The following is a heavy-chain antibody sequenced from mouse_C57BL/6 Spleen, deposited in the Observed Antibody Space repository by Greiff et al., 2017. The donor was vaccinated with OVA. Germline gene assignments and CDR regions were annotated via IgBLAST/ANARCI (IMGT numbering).Heavy chain of an antibody. CDR2: LNPSTGGT. CDR1: GYSFTGYY. Sequence: EVQLQQSGPELVKPGASVKISCKASGYSFTGYYMNWVKQSPEKSLEWIGELNPSTGGTTYNQQFKATATLTVDKSSSTAYMQLKSLTSEDSAVYYCARIPTPIYYDNYEYFDVWGTGTTVTVSS. D-gene: IGHD2-1*01. V-gene: IGHV1-42*01. CDR3: ARIPTPIYYDNYEYFDV. J-gene: IGHJ1*03.